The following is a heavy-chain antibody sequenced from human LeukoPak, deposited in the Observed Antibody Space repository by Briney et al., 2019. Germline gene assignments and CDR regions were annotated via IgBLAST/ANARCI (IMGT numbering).Heavy chain of an antibody. CDR1: GYTFTGYY. CDR3: ARDVPVAGTGNWFDP. Sequence: ASVKVSCKASGYTFTGYYMHWVRQAPGQGLEWMGWINTNTGNPTYAQGFTGRFVFSLDTSVSTAYLQISSLKAEDTAVYYCARDVPVAGTGNWFDPWGRGTLVTVSS. J-gene: IGHJ5*02. V-gene: IGHV7-4-1*02. CDR2: INTNTGNP. D-gene: IGHD6-19*01.